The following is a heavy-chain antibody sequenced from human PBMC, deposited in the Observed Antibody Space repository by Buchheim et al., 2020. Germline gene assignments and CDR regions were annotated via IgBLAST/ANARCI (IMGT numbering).Heavy chain of an antibody. Sequence: QVQLQESGPGLVKPSETLSLTCNVSGGSITGSYWSWIRQPPGKGLEWIGYVSASGDSIYNPSLESRVTMSVGTSTNQFSLQLRSATAADTAIYYCARDCGGDCYGHYYGLDVWGQGTT. J-gene: IGHJ6*02. CDR3: ARDCGGDCYGHYYGLDV. CDR1: GGSITGSY. V-gene: IGHV4-59*12. CDR2: VSASGDS. D-gene: IGHD2-21*02.